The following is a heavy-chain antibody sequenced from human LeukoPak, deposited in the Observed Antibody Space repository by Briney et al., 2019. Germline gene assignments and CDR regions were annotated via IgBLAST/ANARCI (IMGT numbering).Heavy chain of an antibody. CDR2: INSNIVVT. D-gene: IGHD3-22*01. CDR1: GYTFSDYH. J-gene: IGHJ6*03. Sequence: APSVKVSCKASGYTFSDYHIHWVPETAGPRLEWFRWINSNIVVTPSAKKFPCRVTLTRDTSITTAYMILIRLQSDDTAVYYCAKDLQSSYDYDTASYHFVGYYFYMDVWGKGTTVIVSS. CDR3: AKDLQSSYDYDTASYHFVGYYFYMDV. V-gene: IGHV1-2*03.